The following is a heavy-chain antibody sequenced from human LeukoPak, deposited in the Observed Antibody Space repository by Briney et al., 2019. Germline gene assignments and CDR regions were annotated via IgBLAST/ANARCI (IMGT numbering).Heavy chain of an antibody. D-gene: IGHD2-2*01. J-gene: IGHJ5*02. CDR3: ARARLGYCSSTSCYPWFDP. Sequence: SQTLSLTCTVSGGSISSGDYYWSWIRQPPGKGLEWIGYIYYSGSTNYNPSLKSRVTISVDTSKNQFSLKLSSVTAADTAVYYCARARLGYCSSTSCYPWFDPWGQGTLVTVSS. CDR1: GGSISSGDYY. V-gene: IGHV4-30-4*01. CDR2: IYYSGST.